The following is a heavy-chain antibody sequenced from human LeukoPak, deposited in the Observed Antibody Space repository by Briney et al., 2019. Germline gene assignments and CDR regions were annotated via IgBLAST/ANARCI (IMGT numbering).Heavy chain of an antibody. Sequence: QPGGPLRLSCAASGFTFSSYGMHWVRQAPGKGLEWVAVISYDGSNKYCADSVKGRFTISRDNSKNTLYLQMNSLRAEDTAVYYCAKQSGADRGHLDFWGQGTLVTVSS. CDR1: GFTFSSYG. D-gene: IGHD4/OR15-4a*01. CDR3: AKQSGADRGHLDF. V-gene: IGHV3-30*18. J-gene: IGHJ4*02. CDR2: ISYDGSNK.